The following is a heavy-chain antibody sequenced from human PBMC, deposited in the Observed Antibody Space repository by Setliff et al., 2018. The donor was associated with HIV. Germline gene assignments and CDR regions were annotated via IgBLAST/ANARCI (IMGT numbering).Heavy chain of an antibody. CDR1: GGSINSGSYY. CDR3: ARFYDYYGHRLDY. Sequence: SETLSLTCTVSGGSINSGSYYWGWIRRPPEKGLEWIGTMFYSGSTYYNPSLKSRVTIFIDTSKNQFSLRLSSVTAADTAVYYCARFYDYYGHRLDYWGQGTQVTVPQ. CDR2: MFYSGST. J-gene: IGHJ4*02. V-gene: IGHV4-39*01. D-gene: IGHD3-16*01.